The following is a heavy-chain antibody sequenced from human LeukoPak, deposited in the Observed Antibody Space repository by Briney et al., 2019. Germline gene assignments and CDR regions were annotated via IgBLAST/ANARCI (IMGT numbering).Heavy chain of an antibody. CDR3: ARHGDYYGSGSRY. CDR1: GFSVSTNY. Sequence: GGSLRLSCAASGFSVSTNYMSWVRQAPGKGLEWVSVIFTNGNTKYADSVKGRFTISRDNSKNMLYLQMNSLRAEDTAVYYCARHGDYYGSGSRYWGQGTLVTVSS. CDR2: IFTNGNT. V-gene: IGHV3-66*04. J-gene: IGHJ4*02. D-gene: IGHD3-10*01.